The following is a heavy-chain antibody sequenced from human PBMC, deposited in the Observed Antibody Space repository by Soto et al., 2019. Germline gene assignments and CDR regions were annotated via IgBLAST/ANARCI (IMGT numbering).Heavy chain of an antibody. V-gene: IGHV1-46*01. Sequence: QVQLVQSGAEVKKPGASVKVSCKASGYTFTTYYIHWVRQAPGQGLGWMGIIDPSGGSTNYAQKFQNRVTMTRDTSTSTVYMELNNLRSEDTAVYYCARDLGPEERGAADYFHYGLDVWGQGTTVAVSS. D-gene: IGHD1-1*01. CDR3: ARDLGPEERGAADYFHYGLDV. CDR2: IDPSGGST. CDR1: GYTFTTYY. J-gene: IGHJ6*02.